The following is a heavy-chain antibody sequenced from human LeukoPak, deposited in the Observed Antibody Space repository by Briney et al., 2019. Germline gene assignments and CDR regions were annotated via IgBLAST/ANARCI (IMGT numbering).Heavy chain of an antibody. D-gene: IGHD6-13*01. CDR2: INHSGST. CDR3: ARVSPLPIAAAGLYYFDY. J-gene: IGHJ4*02. Sequence: SETLSLTCTVSGGSISSYYWSWIRQPPGKGLEWIGEINHSGSTNYNPSLKSRVTISVDTSKNQFSLKLSSVTAADTAVYYCARVSPLPIAAAGLYYFDYWGQGTLVTVSS. CDR1: GGSISSYY. V-gene: IGHV4-34*01.